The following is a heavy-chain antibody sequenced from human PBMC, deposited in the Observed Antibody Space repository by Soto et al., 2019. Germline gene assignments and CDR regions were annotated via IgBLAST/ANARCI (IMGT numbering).Heavy chain of an antibody. Sequence: SLLLSFSSSFFPFIYSYITFILHSPFNFLYWISYISGSGDTIYYADSVKGRFTVSRDNAKNSLYLQMNSLRAEDTAVYYCASDPYYYASEYWGQGTLVTVSS. J-gene: IGHJ4*02. CDR1: FFPFIYSY. CDR2: ISGSGDTI. CDR3: ASDPYYYASEY. V-gene: IGHV3-11*01. D-gene: IGHD3-10*01.